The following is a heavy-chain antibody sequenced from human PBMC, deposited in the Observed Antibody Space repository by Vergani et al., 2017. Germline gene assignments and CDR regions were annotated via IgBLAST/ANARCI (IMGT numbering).Heavy chain of an antibody. J-gene: IGHJ6*02. V-gene: IGHV4-59*01. Sequence: QVQLQESGPGLVKPSETLSLTCTVSGGSISSYYWSWIRQPPGKGLEWIGYIYYSGSTNYNPALKSRVTISVDTSKNQFSLKLSSVTSADAAVYYCARIPYYYDSSGYYSYYYDRDVWGQG. CDR2: IYYSGST. CDR1: GGSISSYY. D-gene: IGHD3-22*01. CDR3: ARIPYYYDSSGYYSYYYDRDV.